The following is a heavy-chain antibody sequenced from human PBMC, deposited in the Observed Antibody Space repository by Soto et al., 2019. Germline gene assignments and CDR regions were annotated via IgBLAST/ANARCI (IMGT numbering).Heavy chain of an antibody. V-gene: IGHV3-23*01. CDR2: ISDSGCTT. D-gene: IGHD2-2*01. CDR1: RFTFSNYA. Sequence: EVQLFESGGDLVQPGGSLRLSCAASRFTFSNYAMNWVRQAPEKGLEWVSVISDSGCTTYYTDSVKGRFIVSRDNSKNTLYLQMNSLRDEDTAVYYCAKGDSSSSSPLDYWGRGTLVTVSS. CDR3: AKGDSSSSSPLDY. J-gene: IGHJ4*02.